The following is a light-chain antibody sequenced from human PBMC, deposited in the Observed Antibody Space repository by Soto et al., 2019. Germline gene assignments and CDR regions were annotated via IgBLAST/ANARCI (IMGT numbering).Light chain of an antibody. V-gene: IGKV3D-11*02. CDR1: QSVSNS. Sequence: EMVLTQSPATLSLSPGERVTLSCRASQSVSNSLVWYQQKAGQAPRLLLYGISYRATGLPARFSGSGSGTDFTLSISSLEPQSFAISYCQQGSDWHSTYTFGQGTKLEIK. J-gene: IGKJ2*01. CDR3: QQGSDWHSTYT. CDR2: GIS.